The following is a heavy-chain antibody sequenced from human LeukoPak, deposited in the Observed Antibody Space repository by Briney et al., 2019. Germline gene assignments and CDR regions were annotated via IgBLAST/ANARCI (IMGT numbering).Heavy chain of an antibody. CDR3: AKEGSWSIDY. Sequence: PGRSLRLSCAASGFTFSSYGMHWVRQAPGKGLEWVAVISYDGSNKYYADSVKGRFTISRDNSKNTLYLQMNSLRAEDTAVYYCAKEGSWSIDYWGQGTLVTVSS. CDR2: ISYDGSNK. CDR1: GFTFSSYG. V-gene: IGHV3-30*18. J-gene: IGHJ4*02. D-gene: IGHD6-13*01.